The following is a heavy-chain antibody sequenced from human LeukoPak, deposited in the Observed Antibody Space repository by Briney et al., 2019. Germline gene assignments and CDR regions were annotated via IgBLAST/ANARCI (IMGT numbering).Heavy chain of an antibody. CDR2: IGSNISTI. J-gene: IGHJ4*02. CDR3: ARAFYYYDSDY. CDR1: GFTFRIYA. D-gene: IGHD3-22*01. V-gene: IGHV3-48*04. Sequence: GGSLSLSCAASGFTFRIYAMHWVRQSPGKGLEWVSYIGSNISTIYYADSVKGRFTISRDNAKNSLYLQMNSLRAEDTAVYYCARAFYYYDSDYWGQGTLVTVSS.